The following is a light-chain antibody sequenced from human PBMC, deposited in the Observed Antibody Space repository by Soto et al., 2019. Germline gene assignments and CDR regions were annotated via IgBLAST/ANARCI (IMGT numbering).Light chain of an antibody. V-gene: IGKV3-15*01. J-gene: IGKJ1*01. CDR3: QQYFEWPTMT. CDR2: GAS. CDR1: ETVATN. Sequence: VMTQSPATLSVSPGERATLSCWASETVATNLAWYQQKPGQAPRLLIFGASTRAAGISDRFRGSGSGTEFTLTISSLRSEDSAIYYCQQYFEWPTMTFGQGTKVEI.